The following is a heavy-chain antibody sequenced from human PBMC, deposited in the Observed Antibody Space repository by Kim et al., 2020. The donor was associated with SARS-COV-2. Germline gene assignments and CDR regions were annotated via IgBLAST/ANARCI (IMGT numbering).Heavy chain of an antibody. CDR2: IYYSGST. Sequence: SETLSLTCTVSGGSISSSSYYWGWIRQPPGKGLEWIGSIYYSGSTYYNPSLKSRVTISVDTSKNQFSLKLSSVTAADTAVYYCATQQRKIAARGVFDYWGQGTLVTVSS. J-gene: IGHJ4*02. D-gene: IGHD6-13*01. V-gene: IGHV4-39*07. CDR3: ATQQRKIAARGVFDY. CDR1: GGSISSSSYY.